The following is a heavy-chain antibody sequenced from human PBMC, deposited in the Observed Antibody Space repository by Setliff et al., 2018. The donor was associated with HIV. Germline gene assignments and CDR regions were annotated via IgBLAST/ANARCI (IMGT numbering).Heavy chain of an antibody. J-gene: IGHJ4*01. V-gene: IGHV4-39*01. CDR1: GGSINSTSYY. CDR2: IYHTRST. D-gene: IGHD3-3*01. Sequence: SETLSLTCTVSGGSINSTSYYWGWIRQPPGNGLEWIGSIYHTRSTYYKPSIKSRVTISVDTSKNQFSLRLSSVAAGDTAVYYCARSIVPVASGYYYFEYWGHGTLVTVSS. CDR3: ARSIVPVASGYYYFEY.